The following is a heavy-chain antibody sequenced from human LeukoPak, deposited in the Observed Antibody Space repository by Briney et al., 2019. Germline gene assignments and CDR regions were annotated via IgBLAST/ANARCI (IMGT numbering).Heavy chain of an antibody. V-gene: IGHV1-69*06. CDR1: GGTFSSYA. J-gene: IGHJ5*02. CDR3: AREGGRWELPNWFDP. Sequence: PRASVKVSCKASGGTFSSYAISWVRQAPGQGLEWMGGIIPIFGTANYAQKFQGRVTITADKSTSTAYMELSSLRSEDTAVYYCAREGGRWELPNWFDPWGQGTLVTVSS. D-gene: IGHD1-26*01. CDR2: IIPIFGTA.